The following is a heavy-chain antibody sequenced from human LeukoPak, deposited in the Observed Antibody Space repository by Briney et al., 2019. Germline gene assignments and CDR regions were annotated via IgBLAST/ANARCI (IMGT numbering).Heavy chain of an antibody. Sequence: PGGSLRLSCAASGFTFSSYAMSWVRQAPGRGLEWVSAISGGGGSTYYADSVKGRFTISRDNSKNTLYLQMNSLRAEDTAAYYCARSTVATNFDYWGQGTLVTVSS. CDR3: ARSTVATNFDY. CDR1: GFTFSSYA. J-gene: IGHJ4*02. D-gene: IGHD5-12*01. CDR2: ISGGGGST. V-gene: IGHV3-23*01.